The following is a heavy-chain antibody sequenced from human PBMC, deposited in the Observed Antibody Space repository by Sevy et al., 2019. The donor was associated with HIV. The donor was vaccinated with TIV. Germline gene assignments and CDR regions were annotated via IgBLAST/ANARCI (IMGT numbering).Heavy chain of an antibody. CDR2: ISKSGSTT. CDR3: AREENRELGTIPLDS. J-gene: IGHJ4*02. D-gene: IGHD7-27*01. Sequence: GGSLRLSCAASGFTFTYHNMNWVRQAPGKGLEWISYISKSGSTTYFADSVRGRFTISRDNAKNSPFLEMHNLTDEDTAVYYCAREENRELGTIPLDSWGRGIQVTVSS. V-gene: IGHV3-48*02. CDR1: GFTFTYHN.